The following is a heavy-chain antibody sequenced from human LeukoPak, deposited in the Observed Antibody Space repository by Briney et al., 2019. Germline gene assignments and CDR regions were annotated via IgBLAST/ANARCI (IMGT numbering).Heavy chain of an antibody. D-gene: IGHD6-13*01. Sequence: GASVKVSCKASGYSFTSYYIHWVRQAPGQGLEWMGIVNPSGGSTTYAQRFQGRVTMTRDTSTSTVYMDLSSLRAEDTAVYYCARDGDSSSWSSLYNWFDPWGQGTLVTVSS. CDR3: ARDGDSSSWSSLYNWFDP. J-gene: IGHJ5*02. CDR2: VNPSGGST. V-gene: IGHV1-46*01. CDR1: GYSFTSYY.